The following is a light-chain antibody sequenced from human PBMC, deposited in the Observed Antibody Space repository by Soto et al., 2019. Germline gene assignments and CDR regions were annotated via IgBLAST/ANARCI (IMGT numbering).Light chain of an antibody. CDR3: HQHNNWPYT. J-gene: IGKJ2*01. CDR2: GAS. V-gene: IGKV3-15*01. Sequence: EIVMTQSPATLSVSPGERATLSCRASQSVSSNLAWYQHKPGQAPRLLIYGASSRASGIPARFSGSGSGTEFTRTIGSLESEDFAVYYCHQHNNWPYTFGQGTKLEIK. CDR1: QSVSSN.